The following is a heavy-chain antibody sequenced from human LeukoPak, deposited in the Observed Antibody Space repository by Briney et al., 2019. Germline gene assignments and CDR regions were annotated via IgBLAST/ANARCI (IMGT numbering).Heavy chain of an antibody. Sequence: GGSLRLSCAASGFTFSSSTMNWVRQAPGKGLEWVSSINNVGSHIYYAGSVRGRFTISRDNAKNSLYLQMSSLRAEDTAVYYCTRDPTQYLRYGYFDYWGQGTLVTVSS. D-gene: IGHD4-11*01. CDR1: GFTFSSST. J-gene: IGHJ4*02. CDR3: TRDPTQYLRYGYFDY. CDR2: INNVGSHI. V-gene: IGHV3-21*01.